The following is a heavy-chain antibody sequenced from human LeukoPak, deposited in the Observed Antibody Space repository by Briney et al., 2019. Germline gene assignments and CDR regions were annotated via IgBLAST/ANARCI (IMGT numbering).Heavy chain of an antibody. CDR1: GGSFSGYY. J-gene: IGHJ3*02. D-gene: IGHD1-26*01. Sequence: SETLSLTCAVYGGSFSGYYWSWIRQPPGKGLEWIGEINHSGSTNYNPSLKSRVTISVDTSKNQFSLKLSSVTAADTALYYCARQMGDIVGATGAFDIWGQGTMVTVSS. CDR3: ARQMGDIVGATGAFDI. V-gene: IGHV4-34*01. CDR2: INHSGST.